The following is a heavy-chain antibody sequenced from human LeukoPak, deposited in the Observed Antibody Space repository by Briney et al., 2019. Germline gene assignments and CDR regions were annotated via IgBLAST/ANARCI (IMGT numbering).Heavy chain of an antibody. CDR1: GGSISSYY. Sequence: SETLSLTCTVSGGSISSYYWSWIRQPPGKGLEWIGYIYTSGSTNYNPSLKSRVTISVDTSKNQFSLKLSSVTAADTAVYYCARGVSSVVVPAATFDYWGQGTLVTVSS. CDR2: IYTSGST. CDR3: ARGVSSVVVPAATFDY. J-gene: IGHJ4*02. D-gene: IGHD2-2*01. V-gene: IGHV4-4*09.